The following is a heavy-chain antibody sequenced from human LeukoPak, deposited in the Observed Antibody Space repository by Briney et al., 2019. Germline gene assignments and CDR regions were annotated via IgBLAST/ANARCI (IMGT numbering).Heavy chain of an antibody. D-gene: IGHD5-12*01. Sequence: ASVKVSCKASGYTFTSYYMHWVRQAPGQGLEWMGIINPSGGSTSYAQKFQGRVTMTRDTSTSTVYMELSSLRSEDTAVYYCARSQMWYSGYDPYPPLGYWGQGTLVTVSS. J-gene: IGHJ4*02. CDR2: INPSGGST. CDR3: ARSQMWYSGYDPYPPLGY. CDR1: GYTFTSYY. V-gene: IGHV1-46*01.